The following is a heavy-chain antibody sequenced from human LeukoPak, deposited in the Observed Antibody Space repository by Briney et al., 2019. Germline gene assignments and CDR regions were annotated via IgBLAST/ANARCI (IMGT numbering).Heavy chain of an antibody. Sequence: SETLSLTCAVYGGSFSGYYWSWIRQPPGKGLEWIGEINHSGSTNYNPSLKSRVTISVDTSKNQFSLKLSSVTAADTAVYYCAKEREPDSSGPDAFDIWGQGTMVTVSS. CDR3: AKEREPDSSGPDAFDI. CDR1: GGSFSGYY. D-gene: IGHD3-22*01. V-gene: IGHV4-34*01. CDR2: INHSGST. J-gene: IGHJ3*02.